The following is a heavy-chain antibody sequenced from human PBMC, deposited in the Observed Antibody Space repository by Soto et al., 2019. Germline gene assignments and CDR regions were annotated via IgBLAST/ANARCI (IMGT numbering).Heavy chain of an antibody. D-gene: IGHD1-26*01. J-gene: IGHJ4*02. CDR1: GFSISSGYY. Sequence: PSETLSLTCAVSGFSISSGYYWGWIRQPPGKGLEWIGSMYYSGTTYYNPSLKSRVAISVDTSKNQLSLKLRAVTAADTAVYYCARDWYREGYTGGYFDYWGQGTLVTVSS. CDR2: MYYSGTT. V-gene: IGHV4-38-2*02. CDR3: ARDWYREGYTGGYFDY.